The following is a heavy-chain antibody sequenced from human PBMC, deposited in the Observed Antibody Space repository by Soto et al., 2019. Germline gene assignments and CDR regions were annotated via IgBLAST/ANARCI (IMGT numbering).Heavy chain of an antibody. CDR3: ARSLGETTSLFDY. CDR2: INPSSGTT. CDR1: GYIFIHCF. V-gene: IGHV1-46*01. D-gene: IGHD1-26*01. J-gene: IGHJ4*02. Sequence: QVQLVQSGAEMKQPGASVKLSCQASGYIFIHCFMHWVRQAPGQGLEWMGGINPSSGTTTYAQKFQGRVTVTRDTSSSTVYMELSSLGSGDTAMYDCARSLGETTSLFDYWGQGSLGTVS.